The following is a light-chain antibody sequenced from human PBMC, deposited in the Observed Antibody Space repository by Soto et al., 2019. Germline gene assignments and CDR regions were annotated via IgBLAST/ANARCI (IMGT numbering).Light chain of an antibody. CDR2: KAS. V-gene: IGKV1-5*03. J-gene: IGKJ1*01. CDR3: LQYSSHSWT. CDR1: QTIDSW. Sequence: DIQMTQSPSTLSASVGDRVTITCRASQTIDSWLAWYQQRPGKPPNLLIYKASTLASGVPSRFSGSGSGTEFTLTINSLQPDDFATYYCLQYSSHSWTFGQGTKVDI.